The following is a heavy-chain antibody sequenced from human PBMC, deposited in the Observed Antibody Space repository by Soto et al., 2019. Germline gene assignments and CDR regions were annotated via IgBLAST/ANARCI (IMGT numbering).Heavy chain of an antibody. CDR1: GGSISSSSYY. CDR2: IYYSGNT. Sequence: PSETLSLTCTVSGGSISSSSYYWGWIRQPPGKGLEWIGGIYYSGNTYYNPSLKSRVTISVETSKNQFSLKLSSVTAADTAVYYCARHVGGYYYYMDVWGKGTTVTVSS. J-gene: IGHJ6*03. D-gene: IGHD2-15*01. CDR3: ARHVGGYYYYMDV. V-gene: IGHV4-39*01.